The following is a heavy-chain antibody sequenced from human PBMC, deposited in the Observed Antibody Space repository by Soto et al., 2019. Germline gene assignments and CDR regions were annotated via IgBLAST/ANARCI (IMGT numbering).Heavy chain of an antibody. Sequence: QVQLQQWGAGLLKPSETLSLNCAVNGGSLSGYYWRWIRQPPGKGLEWIGEIKDGGRTNYSPSLKSRATVSSDTSNIQFSLRLYSVTAADTGVYYCARGQEGVVATHWDQGTLVTVSS. CDR1: GGSLSGYY. J-gene: IGHJ4*02. D-gene: IGHD5-12*01. CDR3: ARGQEGVVATH. CDR2: IKDGGRT. V-gene: IGHV4-34*01.